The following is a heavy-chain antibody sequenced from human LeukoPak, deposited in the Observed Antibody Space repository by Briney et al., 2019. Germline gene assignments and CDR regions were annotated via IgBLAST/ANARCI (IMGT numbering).Heavy chain of an antibody. Sequence: GGSLRLSCAASGFTFSSYWMSWARQAPGKGLEWVANIKQDGSEKYYVDSVKGRFTISRDSAKNSLYLQMNSLRAEDTAVYYCARVGAYGERDYWGQGTLVSVSS. D-gene: IGHD1-26*01. CDR2: IKQDGSEK. CDR1: GFTFSSYW. J-gene: IGHJ4*02. CDR3: ARVGAYGERDY. V-gene: IGHV3-7*01.